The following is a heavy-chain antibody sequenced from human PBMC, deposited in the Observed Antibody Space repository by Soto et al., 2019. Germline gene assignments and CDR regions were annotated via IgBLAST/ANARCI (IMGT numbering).Heavy chain of an antibody. D-gene: IGHD2-15*01. CDR2: ISGSGGST. V-gene: IGHV3-23*01. Sequence: GGSLRLSCAASGFTFSSYAMRWVRQAPGKGLEWVSAISGSGGSTYYADSVKGRFTISRDNSKNTLYLQMNSLRAEDTAVYYCAKDWYCSGGSCYYHDYWGQGTLVTVSS. CDR1: GFTFSSYA. J-gene: IGHJ4*02. CDR3: AKDWYCSGGSCYYHDY.